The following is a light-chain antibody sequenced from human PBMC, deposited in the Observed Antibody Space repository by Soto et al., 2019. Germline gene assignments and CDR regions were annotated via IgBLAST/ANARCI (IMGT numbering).Light chain of an antibody. V-gene: IGKV1-8*01. CDR2: AAS. CDR3: QQYYSYPEP. Sequence: AIRMTQSPSSLSASTRDRVTITCRASQSISSYLAWYQQKPGKAPKLLIYAASTLQRGVPSRFSGSGSGTDYTLTISCLQSEDFATEYGQQYYSYPEPFGQGTKVEIK. CDR1: QSISSY. J-gene: IGKJ1*01.